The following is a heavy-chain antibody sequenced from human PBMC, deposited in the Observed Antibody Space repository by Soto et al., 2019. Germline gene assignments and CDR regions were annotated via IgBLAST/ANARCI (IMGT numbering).Heavy chain of an antibody. CDR1: GFTFNNYG. Sequence: QVQLVESGGAGVQPGKSLRLSCAASGFTFNNYGMHWVRQAPGKGLEWVAMISYNGFNTNYADSVKGRFTISRDNSKNTLYLQMNSLGPEDTAMYYCAKRKTVFGVVDRASIDSWGQGTLVTVSS. D-gene: IGHD3-3*01. V-gene: IGHV3-30*18. CDR3: AKRKTVFGVVDRASIDS. CDR2: ISYNGFNT. J-gene: IGHJ4*02.